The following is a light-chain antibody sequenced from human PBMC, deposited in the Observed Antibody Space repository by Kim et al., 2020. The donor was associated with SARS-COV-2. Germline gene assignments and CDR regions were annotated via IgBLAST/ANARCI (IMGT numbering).Light chain of an antibody. CDR2: DVS. CDR1: SSDVGAYKF. V-gene: IGLV2-14*04. J-gene: IGLJ3*02. CDR3: SSFTSSSTWV. Sequence: GQSITITCTGTSSDVGAYKFVSWYQQHPGRAPKLMIYDVSERPSGISNRFSGSKSGNTASLTISGLQAKDEADSHCSSFTSSSTWVFGGGTQLTVL.